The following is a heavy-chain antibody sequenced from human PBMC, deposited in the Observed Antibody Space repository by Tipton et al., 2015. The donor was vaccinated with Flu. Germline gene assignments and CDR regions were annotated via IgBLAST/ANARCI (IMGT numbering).Heavy chain of an antibody. J-gene: IGHJ5*02. V-gene: IGHV3-30*02. D-gene: IGHD5-18*01. CDR1: GFTFRTNG. CDR2: IRSDETTE. CDR3: AKDSRFRGYSYGHGGWFDP. Sequence: SLRLSCAASGFTFRTNGMHWVRQAPGKGLEWVAHIRSDETTEYADSVKGRFTISRDNSKDMLYLQMNSLRAEDTAVYYCAKDSRFRGYSYGHGGWFDPWGQGTLVTVSS.